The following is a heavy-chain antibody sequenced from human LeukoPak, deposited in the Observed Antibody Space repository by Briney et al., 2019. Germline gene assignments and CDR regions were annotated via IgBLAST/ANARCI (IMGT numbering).Heavy chain of an antibody. J-gene: IGHJ4*02. CDR1: GYTFTSYA. Sequence: ASVKVSCKASGYTFTSYAMHWVRQAPGQRLEWMGWTNAGNGNTKYSQKFQGRVTITRDTSASTAYMELSSLRSEDTAVYYCAREDGYYYDSSGYRYWGQGTLVTVSS. D-gene: IGHD3-22*01. CDR2: TNAGNGNT. CDR3: AREDGYYYDSSGYRY. V-gene: IGHV1-3*01.